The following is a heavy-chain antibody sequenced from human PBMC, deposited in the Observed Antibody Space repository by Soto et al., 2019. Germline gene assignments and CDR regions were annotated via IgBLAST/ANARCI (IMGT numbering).Heavy chain of an antibody. D-gene: IGHD6-19*01. Sequence: SLRLSCSASKFTISSNAMSWVLKNPFKVLEWVAMIRERAGVTIFHADSVKGRFTISRDSAKNSLYLQMNSLRAEDTAMYYCARVPSSGWPYFFDYWGLGTLVTVSS. J-gene: IGHJ4*02. CDR2: IRERAGVTI. CDR3: ARVPSSGWPYFFDY. CDR1: KFTISSNA. V-gene: IGHV3-48*01.